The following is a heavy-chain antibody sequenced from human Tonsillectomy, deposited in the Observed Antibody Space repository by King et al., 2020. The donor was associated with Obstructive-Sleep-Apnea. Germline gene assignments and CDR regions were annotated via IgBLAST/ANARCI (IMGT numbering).Heavy chain of an antibody. CDR1: GGSIGTYY. CDR3: ARAPYGSGIIDWFDP. CDR2: IYHSGSS. J-gene: IGHJ5*02. D-gene: IGHD3-10*01. V-gene: IGHV4-59*01. Sequence: QLQESGPGLVKPSETLSLTCTVSGGSIGTYYWSWIRQPPGKGLEWIGYIYHSGSSNYNPSLKRRVTITVDTSKNQFSLELSSVTSAATAVYYCARAPYGSGIIDWFDPWGQGTLVTVSS.